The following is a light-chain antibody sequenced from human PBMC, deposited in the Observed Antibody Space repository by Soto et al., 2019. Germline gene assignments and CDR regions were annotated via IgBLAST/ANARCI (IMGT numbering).Light chain of an antibody. Sequence: DIQMTQSPSSLSASVGDGVTITCWASQTISSYLNWYQQRPGIAPRLLIYAASTLQSGVPSRFSGRGFATNFTLAINSLQPEDFATYYCQQSYSPPFTFGPGTKVDIK. CDR1: QTISSY. J-gene: IGKJ3*01. CDR3: QQSYSPPFT. V-gene: IGKV1-39*01. CDR2: AAS.